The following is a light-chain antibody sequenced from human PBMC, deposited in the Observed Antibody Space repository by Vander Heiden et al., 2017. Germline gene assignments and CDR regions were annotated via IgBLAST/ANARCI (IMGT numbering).Light chain of an antibody. V-gene: IGKV3-11*01. CDR2: DAS. CDR3: QQRRGA. Sequence: EIVLTQSPATLSLSHGERATLSCRASQSVSSYLAWYQQKPGQAPRLLIYDASSRVPGIPARFSAYGSQTDFTLTISSLEPEDLALYYCQQRRGAFGQGTRLEIK. CDR1: QSVSSY. J-gene: IGKJ5*01.